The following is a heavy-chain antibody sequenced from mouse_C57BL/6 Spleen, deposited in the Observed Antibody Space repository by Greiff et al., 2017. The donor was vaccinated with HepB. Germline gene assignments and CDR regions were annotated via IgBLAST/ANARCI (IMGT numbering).Heavy chain of an antibody. J-gene: IGHJ1*03. D-gene: IGHD1-1*01. CDR2: IDPSDSET. CDR3: ASFYYGSSPSYFDV. V-gene: IGHV1-52*01. CDR1: GYTFTSYW. Sequence: QVQLQQPGAELVRPGSSVKLSCKASGYTFTSYWMHWVKQRPIQGLEWIGNIDPSDSETHYNQKFKDKATLTVDNSSSTAYMQLSSLTSEDSAVYYCASFYYGSSPSYFDVWGTGTTVTVSS.